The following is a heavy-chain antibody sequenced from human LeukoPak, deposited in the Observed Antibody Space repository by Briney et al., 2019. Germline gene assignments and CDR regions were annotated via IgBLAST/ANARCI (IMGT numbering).Heavy chain of an antibody. CDR2: INHSGST. CDR3: ARDRELGY. V-gene: IGHV4-34*01. D-gene: IGHD1-1*01. Sequence: SETLSLTCAVYGGSFSGYYWSWIRQPPGKGLEWIGEINHSGSTNYNPSLKSRVTISVDTSKNQFSLQLSSVTAADTAFYYCARDRELGYWGQGTPVIVSS. J-gene: IGHJ4*02. CDR1: GGSFSGYY.